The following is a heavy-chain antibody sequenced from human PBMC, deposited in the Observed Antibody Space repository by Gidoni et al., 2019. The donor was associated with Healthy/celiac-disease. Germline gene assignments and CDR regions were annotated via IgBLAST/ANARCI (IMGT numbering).Heavy chain of an antibody. CDR3: ARGHTMIHGENYYYMDV. CDR2: INHSGST. CDR1: GGSFSGYY. V-gene: IGHV4-34*01. J-gene: IGHJ6*03. D-gene: IGHD3-22*01. Sequence: QVQLQLWGAGLLTPSETLSLTCAAYGGSFSGYYWSWIRQPPGKGLEWIGEINHSGSTNYNPSLKSRVTISVDTSKNQFSLKLSSVTAADTAVYYCARGHTMIHGENYYYMDVWGKGTTVTVSS.